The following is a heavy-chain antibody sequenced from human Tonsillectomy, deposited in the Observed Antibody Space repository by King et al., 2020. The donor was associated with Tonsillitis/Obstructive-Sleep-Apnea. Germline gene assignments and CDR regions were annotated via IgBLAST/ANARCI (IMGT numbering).Heavy chain of an antibody. V-gene: IGHV4-34*01. CDR3: SGSIFGVVIQNYYYYMDV. J-gene: IGHJ6*03. D-gene: IGHD3-3*01. CDR2: INHGGST. Sequence: VQLPQGGAGLLKPSETLSLTCAVYGGSFSGYYWSWIRQPPGKGLEWIGEINHGGSTNYNPSLKSRVTISVDTSKNQFSLKLSSVTAADTAVYYCSGSIFGVVIQNYYYYMDVWGKGTTVTVSS. CDR1: GGSFSGYY.